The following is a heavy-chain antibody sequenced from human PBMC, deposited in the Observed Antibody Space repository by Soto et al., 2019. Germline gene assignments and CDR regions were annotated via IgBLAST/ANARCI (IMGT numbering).Heavy chain of an antibody. CDR3: ARPNIAVAGEYYYYGMDV. CDR2: IIPIFGTA. J-gene: IGHJ6*02. CDR1: GGTFSSYA. D-gene: IGHD6-19*01. Sequence: QVQLVQSGAEVKKPGSSVKVSCKASGGTFSSYAISWVRQAPGQGLEWMGGIIPIFGTANYAQKFQGRVTITADESTSTAYMELSSLRSEDTVVYYCARPNIAVAGEYYYYGMDVWGQGTTVTVSS. V-gene: IGHV1-69*01.